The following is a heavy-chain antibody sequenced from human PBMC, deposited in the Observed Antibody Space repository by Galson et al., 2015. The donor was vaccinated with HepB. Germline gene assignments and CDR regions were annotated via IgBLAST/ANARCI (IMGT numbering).Heavy chain of an antibody. V-gene: IGHV3-48*04. D-gene: IGHD6-13*01. Sequence: SLRLSCAASGFTFSSYSMNWVRQAPGKGLEWVSYISSSSSTIYYADSVKGRFTISRDNAKNSLYLQMNSLRAEDTAVYYCARVPQQQVDWFDPWGQGTLVTVSS. CDR1: GFTFSSYS. CDR3: ARVPQQQVDWFDP. J-gene: IGHJ5*02. CDR2: ISSSSSTI.